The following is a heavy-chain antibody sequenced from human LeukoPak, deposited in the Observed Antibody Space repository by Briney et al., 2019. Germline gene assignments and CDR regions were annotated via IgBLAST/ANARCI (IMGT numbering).Heavy chain of an antibody. D-gene: IGHD3-3*01. J-gene: IGHJ5*02. CDR3: ARAAGYYDFWSGFQFNWFDP. Sequence: PSETLSLTCAVSGGSISSSNWWSWVRQPPGKGLEWIGEIYHSGSTNYNPSLKSRGTISVDKSKNQFSLKLSSVTAADTAVYYCARAAGYYDFWSGFQFNWFDPWGQGTLVTVSS. CDR1: GGSISSSNW. CDR2: IYHSGST. V-gene: IGHV4-4*02.